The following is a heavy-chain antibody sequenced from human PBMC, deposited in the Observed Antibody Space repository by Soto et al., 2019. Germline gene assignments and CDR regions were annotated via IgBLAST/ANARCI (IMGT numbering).Heavy chain of an antibody. D-gene: IGHD5-12*01. J-gene: IGHJ6*02. V-gene: IGHV4-30-4*01. Sequence: SETLSLTCTVSGGSISSADYYWSWFRQPPGKGLEWIGYIYYIGSTFFNPSLKSRVTISKDTSRNQFSLRLNSVTAADTAVYYCARAIVVTIGGMDVWGQGTTMTV. CDR1: GGSISSADYY. CDR3: ARAIVVTIGGMDV. CDR2: IYYIGST.